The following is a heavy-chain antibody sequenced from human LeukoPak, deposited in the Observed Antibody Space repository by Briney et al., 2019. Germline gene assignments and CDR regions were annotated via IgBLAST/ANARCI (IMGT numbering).Heavy chain of an antibody. CDR3: ARRAVIAGAGDFDY. V-gene: IGHV4-39*01. CDR2: IFYGGSA. J-gene: IGHJ4*02. CDR1: GGSISTSSYY. D-gene: IGHD6-19*01. Sequence: KPSGTLSLTCTVSGGSISTSSYYWCCIRQPPGKGLEWIGMIFYGGSAYYNPSLKSRATISVDTSKNQFSMKLRSVNTADSAVYNCARRAVIAGAGDFDYWRQGTLLTVSS.